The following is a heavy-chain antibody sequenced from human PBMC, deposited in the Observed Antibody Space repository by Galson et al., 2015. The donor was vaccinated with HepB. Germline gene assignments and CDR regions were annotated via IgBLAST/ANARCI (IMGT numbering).Heavy chain of an antibody. CDR1: GGSISSGGYS. CDR3: ARDFGSAKYWYFDL. Sequence: TLSLTCAVSGGSISSGGYSWSWIRQPPGKGLEWIGYIYHSGSTYYNPSLKSRVTISVDRSKNQFSLKLSSVTAADTAVYYCARDFGSAKYWYFDLWGRGTLVTVSS. J-gene: IGHJ2*01. CDR2: IYHSGST. D-gene: IGHD3-10*01. V-gene: IGHV4-30-2*01.